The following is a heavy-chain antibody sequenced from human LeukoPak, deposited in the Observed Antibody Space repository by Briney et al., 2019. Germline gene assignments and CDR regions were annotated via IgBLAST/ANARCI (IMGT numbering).Heavy chain of an antibody. CDR1: GGSFSGYY. CDR2: INHSGST. Sequence: PSETLSLTCAVYGGSFSGYYWSWIRQPPGKGLEWIGEINHSGSTNYNPSLKSRVTISVDTSKNQFSLKLSSVTAADTAVYYCAILSYDFWTTIDIWGQGTMVTVSS. V-gene: IGHV4-34*01. CDR3: AILSYDFWTTIDI. J-gene: IGHJ3*02. D-gene: IGHD3-3*01.